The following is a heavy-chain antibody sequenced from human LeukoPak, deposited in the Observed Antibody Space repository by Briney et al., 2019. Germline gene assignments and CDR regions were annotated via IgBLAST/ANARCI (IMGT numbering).Heavy chain of an antibody. J-gene: IGHJ4*02. D-gene: IGHD6-19*01. CDR3: ARNRIAVAGGGFDY. CDR1: GYTFTGYY. V-gene: IGHV1-2*02. CDR2: INPNSGGT. Sequence: GASVKVSCKASGYTFTGYYMHWVRQAPGQGLEWMEWINPNSGGTNYAQKFQGRVTMTRDTSISTAYMELSRLRSDDTAVYYCARNRIAVAGGGFDYWGQGTLVTVSS.